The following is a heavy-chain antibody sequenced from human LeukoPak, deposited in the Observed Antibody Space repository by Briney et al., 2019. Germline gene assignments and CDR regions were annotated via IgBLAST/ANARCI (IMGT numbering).Heavy chain of an antibody. D-gene: IGHD3-9*01. CDR1: GGAISSSSYY. CDR3: VRPADNSFDF. CDR2: IYYSGST. J-gene: IGHJ3*01. Sequence: SETLSLTCTVSGGAISSSSYYWGWIRQPPGKGLEWIGSIYYSGSTYYNPSLKSRVTISVDTSKNQFSLKLSSVTAADTAVYYCVRPADNSFDFWGQGTMVTVSS. V-gene: IGHV4-39*01.